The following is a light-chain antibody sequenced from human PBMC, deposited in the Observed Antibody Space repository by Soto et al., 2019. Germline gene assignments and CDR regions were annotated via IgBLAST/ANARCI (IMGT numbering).Light chain of an antibody. V-gene: IGKV1-12*01. CDR2: AAS. CDR1: QPISRW. Sequence: DIQMTKSPSTVSPSVVDVVTIPCRASQPISRWLAWFLQRPGKAPELLIYAASTLHSGVPARFSGSGSGTDFALTISGLQPEDFAIYYCQQASSFPHTFGQGTRVDIK. CDR3: QQASSFPHT. J-gene: IGKJ2*01.